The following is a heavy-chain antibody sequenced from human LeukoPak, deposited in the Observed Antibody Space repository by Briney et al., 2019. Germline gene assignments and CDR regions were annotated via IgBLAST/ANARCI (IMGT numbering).Heavy chain of an antibody. J-gene: IGHJ3*02. V-gene: IGHV4-34*01. Sequence: PSXTLSLTCAVYGGSFSGYYWSWIRQPPGKGLEWIGEINHSGSTNYNPSLKSRVTISVDTSKNQFSLKLSSVTAADTAVYYCARGFRGYIAFDIWGQGTMVTVSS. D-gene: IGHD5-24*01. CDR2: INHSGST. CDR3: ARGFRGYIAFDI. CDR1: GGSFSGYY.